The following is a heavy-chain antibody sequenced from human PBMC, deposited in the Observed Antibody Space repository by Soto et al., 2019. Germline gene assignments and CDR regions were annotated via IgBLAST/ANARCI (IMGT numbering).Heavy chain of an antibody. Sequence: QVQLVQSGAEVKKPGSSVKVSCRASGGTFSTYAFSWVRQAPGQGLEWMGGIIPVFGTGHYAQKFQARVTITADESTTTVYTELSRLRSDDTAMYYCSRDAPQGYYHSADTAFDVWGQGTVVTVSS. J-gene: IGHJ3*01. V-gene: IGHV1-69*01. D-gene: IGHD1-26*01. CDR1: GGTFSTYA. CDR3: SRDAPQGYYHSADTAFDV. CDR2: IIPVFGTG.